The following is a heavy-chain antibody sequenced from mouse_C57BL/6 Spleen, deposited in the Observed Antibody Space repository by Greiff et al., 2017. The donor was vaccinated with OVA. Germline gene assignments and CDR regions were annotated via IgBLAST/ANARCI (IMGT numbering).Heavy chain of an antibody. Sequence: QVQLQQPGTELVKPGASVKLSCTASGYTFTSYWMHWVKQRPGQGLEWIGNINPSNGGTNYNEKFKSKGTLTVDKSSSTAYMQLSSLTSEDSAVYYCAREDDGYKRAFDYWGQGTTLTVSS. D-gene: IGHD2-3*01. CDR2: INPSNGGT. V-gene: IGHV1-53*01. CDR3: AREDDGYKRAFDY. J-gene: IGHJ2*01. CDR1: GYTFTSYW.